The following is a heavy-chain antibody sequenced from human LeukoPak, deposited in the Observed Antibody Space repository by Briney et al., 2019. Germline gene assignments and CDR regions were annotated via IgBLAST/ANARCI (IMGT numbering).Heavy chain of an antibody. Sequence: PGGSLRLSCAASGFTFSSYWMSWVRQAPGKGLEWVANIKQDGSEKYYVDSVKGRFTISRDNAKNSLYLQMNSLRAEDTAVYYCARYLLYGDYYFDYWGQGTLVTVSS. CDR1: GFTFSSYW. CDR3: ARYLLYGDYYFDY. D-gene: IGHD4-17*01. V-gene: IGHV3-7*01. CDR2: IKQDGSEK. J-gene: IGHJ4*02.